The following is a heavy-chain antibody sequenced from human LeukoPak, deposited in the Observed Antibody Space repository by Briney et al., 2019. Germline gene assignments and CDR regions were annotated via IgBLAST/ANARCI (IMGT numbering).Heavy chain of an antibody. J-gene: IGHJ6*02. CDR1: GYTFTGYY. CDR3: ARDLAVVVPAAIRAEYYYYGMDV. V-gene: IGHV1-2*02. Sequence: ASVKVSCKASGYTFTGYYMHWVRQALGQGLEWMGWINPNSGGTNYQGRVTMTRDTSISTAYMELSGLRSDDTAVYYCARDLAVVVPAAIRAEYYYYGMDVWGQGTTVTVSS. CDR2: INPNSGGT. D-gene: IGHD2-2*02.